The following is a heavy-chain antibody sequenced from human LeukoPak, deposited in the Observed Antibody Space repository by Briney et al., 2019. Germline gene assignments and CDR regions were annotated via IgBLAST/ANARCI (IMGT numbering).Heavy chain of an antibody. J-gene: IGHJ4*02. Sequence: SVKVSCKASGGTFTSYAISWVRQAPGQGLEWMGGIIPIFGTANYAQKFQGRVTITADESTSTAYMELSSLRSDDTAVYYCARDLGAYYDSQWSQGTLVTVSS. CDR1: GGTFTSYA. V-gene: IGHV1-69*13. CDR3: ARDLGAYYDSQ. D-gene: IGHD3-22*01. CDR2: IIPIFGTA.